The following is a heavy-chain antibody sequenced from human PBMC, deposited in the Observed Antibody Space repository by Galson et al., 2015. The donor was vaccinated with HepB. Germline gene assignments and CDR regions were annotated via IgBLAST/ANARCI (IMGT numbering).Heavy chain of an antibody. J-gene: IGHJ3*02. D-gene: IGHD3-16*01. Sequence: SLRLSCAASGFTFSSYAMHWVRQAPGKGLEWVAVISYDGSNKYYADSVKGRFTISRDNSKNTLYLQMNSLRAEDTAVYYCAKERGSKYSARQKDDAFDIWGQGTMVTVSS. CDR1: GFTFSSYA. V-gene: IGHV3-30-3*01. CDR3: AKERGSKYSARQKDDAFDI. CDR2: ISYDGSNK.